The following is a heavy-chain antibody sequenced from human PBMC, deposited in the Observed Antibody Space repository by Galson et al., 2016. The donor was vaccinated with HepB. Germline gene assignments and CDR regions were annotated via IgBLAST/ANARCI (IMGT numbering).Heavy chain of an antibody. CDR3: ARHYWGYSSGWYVEKNLRRRQEVNWFDP. V-gene: IGHV4-4*02. CDR1: GGSISSSDW. CDR2: IFHSGRV. D-gene: IGHD6-19*01. J-gene: IGHJ5*02. Sequence: ETLSLTCAVSGGSISSSDWWTWVRQPPGQGLEWIGQIFHSGRVNYTPSLASRVTISVDTSNNHFSLRLTSVTAADPALYYCARHYWGYSSGWYVEKNLRRRQEVNWFDPWGQGTLVTVSS.